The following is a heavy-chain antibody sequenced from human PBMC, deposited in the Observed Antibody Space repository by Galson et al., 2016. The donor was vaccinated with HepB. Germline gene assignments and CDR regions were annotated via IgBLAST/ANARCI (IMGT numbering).Heavy chain of an antibody. Sequence: SLRLSCAASGFTFSNYWMSWVRQAPGKGLGWVANMKQDGYEKYYVDSVKGRFTISRDNAKNSMYLQMNSLRAEDTAVYYCVKCIASRGVYYYYYGMDVWGQGTTVTVSS. J-gene: IGHJ6*02. CDR1: GFTFSNYW. D-gene: IGHD6-13*01. CDR3: VKCIASRGVYYYYYGMDV. CDR2: MKQDGYEK. V-gene: IGHV3-7*01.